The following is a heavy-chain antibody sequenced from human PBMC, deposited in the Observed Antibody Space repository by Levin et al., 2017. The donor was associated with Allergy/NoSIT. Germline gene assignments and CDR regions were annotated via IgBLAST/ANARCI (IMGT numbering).Heavy chain of an antibody. CDR1: GGTLSNNA. CDR3: ARGGDREGSWPYDAFEF. Sequence: GASVKVSCKAFGGTLSNNAISWVRQAPGQGLEWMGGIIPMFGKATYAQQFQGRVTITADKSTSTAYMQLSALRSEDTAVYFCARGGDREGSWPYDAFEFWGQGTVVAVSS. CDR2: IIPMFGKA. D-gene: IGHD6-13*01. V-gene: IGHV1-69*06. J-gene: IGHJ3*01.